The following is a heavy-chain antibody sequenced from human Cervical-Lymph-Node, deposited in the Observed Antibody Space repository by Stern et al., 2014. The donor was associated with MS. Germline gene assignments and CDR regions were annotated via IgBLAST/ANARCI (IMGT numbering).Heavy chain of an antibody. CDR1: GGTFSSYA. CDR3: ARQPDYDILTGHNWFDP. Sequence: QVQLVQSGAEVKKPGSSVKVSCKASGGTFSSYAISWVRQAPGQGVEWKGGIIPIFGHANYAQKFQGRLTITADHTTRTAYMELSSLRSEDTAVYYCARQPDYDILTGHNWFDPWGQGTLVTVSS. V-gene: IGHV1-69*01. CDR2: IIPIFGHA. D-gene: IGHD3-9*01. J-gene: IGHJ5*02.